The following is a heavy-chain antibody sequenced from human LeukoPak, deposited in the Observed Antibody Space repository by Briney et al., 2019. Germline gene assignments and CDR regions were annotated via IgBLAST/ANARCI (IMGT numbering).Heavy chain of an antibody. D-gene: IGHD2-8*01. CDR3: AKDLGTRMLLFPSDY. Sequence: GGSLRLSCAASGFTFSNYAMTWVRQAPGKGLEWVSGISDNGGRTYYGDSVKGRVTISRDNSKNTLYLQMNSLRAEDTAVYYCAKDLGTRMLLFPSDYWGQGTLVTVSS. V-gene: IGHV3-23*01. CDR2: ISDNGGRT. J-gene: IGHJ4*02. CDR1: GFTFSNYA.